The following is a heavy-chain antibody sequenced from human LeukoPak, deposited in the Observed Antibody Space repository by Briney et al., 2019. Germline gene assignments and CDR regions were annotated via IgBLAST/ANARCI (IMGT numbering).Heavy chain of an antibody. J-gene: IGHJ4*02. CDR1: GFMFSSNW. CDR3: ARDQGTNYDFWSGYWLFDY. Sequence: QSGGSLRLSCAASGFMFSSNWMSWVRLAPGKGLEWVANIKEDGTETYYVDSVKGRFTISRDNAKNSLYLQMNSLRAEDTAVYYCARDQGTNYDFWSGYWLFDYWGQGTLVTVSS. CDR2: IKEDGTET. D-gene: IGHD3-3*01. V-gene: IGHV3-7*01.